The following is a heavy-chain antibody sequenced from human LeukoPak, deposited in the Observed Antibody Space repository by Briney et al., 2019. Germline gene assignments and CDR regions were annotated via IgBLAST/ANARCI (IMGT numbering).Heavy chain of an antibody. J-gene: IGHJ5*01. D-gene: IGHD1-14*01. V-gene: IGHV3-7*01. CDR2: IKQDGSEK. CDR1: GFTFSNYW. CDR3: AKEGAYPIITYDS. Sequence: GGSLRLSCAASGFTFSNYWMNWLRQAPGKGLEWVANIKQDGSEKYYVDSVKGRFTISRDNAKNSLYLQMNSLRAEDAGVYYCAKEGAYPIITYDSWGQGALVTVSS.